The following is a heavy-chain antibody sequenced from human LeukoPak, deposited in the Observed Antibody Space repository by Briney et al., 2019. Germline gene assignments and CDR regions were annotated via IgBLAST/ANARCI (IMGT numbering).Heavy chain of an antibody. CDR2: IYHSGST. CDR3: ARVQGYLYYYGMDV. J-gene: IGHJ6*02. CDR1: GGSIRSGGYS. Sequence: SETLSLTCAVSGGSIRSGGYSWSWIRQPPGKGLEWIGYIYHSGSTYYNPSLKSRVTISVDRSKNQFSLKLSSVTAADTAVYYCARVQGYLYYYGMDVWGQGTTVTVSS. D-gene: IGHD1-1*01. V-gene: IGHV4-30-2*01.